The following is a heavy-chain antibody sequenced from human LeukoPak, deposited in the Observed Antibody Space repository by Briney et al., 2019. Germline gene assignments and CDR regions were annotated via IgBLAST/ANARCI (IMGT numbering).Heavy chain of an antibody. D-gene: IGHD3-16*01. CDR2: IHYSGST. V-gene: IGHV4-59*03. J-gene: IGHJ6*02. CDR3: AKFGLYYNMDV. Sequence: SETLSLTCAVSGGSISGFYWTWIRQPPGKGLEFIGQIHYSGSTDYNPSLKSRITMSVDTSKNQSFLSLNSVTAADTAVYYCAKFGLYYNMDVWGQGTTVTVSS. CDR1: GGSISGFY.